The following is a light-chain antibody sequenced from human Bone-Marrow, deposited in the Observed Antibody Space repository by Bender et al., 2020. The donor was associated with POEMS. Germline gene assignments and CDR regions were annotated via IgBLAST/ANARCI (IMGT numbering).Light chain of an antibody. CDR2: DVS. J-gene: IGLJ2*01. CDR3: CSYTSTYTRV. CDR1: SSDVGYYNL. Sequence: QSALTQPASVSGSRGQSITLSCTGTSSDVGYYNLVSWYQQYPGKAPKLLIYDVSNRPSAVSPRFSGSKSGNTASLTISGLQAEDEADYFCCSYTSTYTRVFGGGTKLTVL. V-gene: IGLV2-14*03.